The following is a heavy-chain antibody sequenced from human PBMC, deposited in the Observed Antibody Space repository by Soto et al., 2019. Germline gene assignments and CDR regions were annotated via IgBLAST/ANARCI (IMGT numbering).Heavy chain of an antibody. V-gene: IGHV3-72*01. Sequence: EVQLVESGGGLVQPGGSLRLSCAASGFTFSDHYMDWVRQAPGKGLEWVGRHRNKANSYTTEYAASVKGRFTISRDDSMNYLSQQMTSLQTADTAVCYRARGSSPFHAPSYYYATDVSCPGTPVTVSS. J-gene: IGHJ6*02. D-gene: IGHD6-13*01. CDR3: ARGSSPFHAPSYYYATDV. CDR1: GFTFSDHY. CDR2: HRNKANSYTT.